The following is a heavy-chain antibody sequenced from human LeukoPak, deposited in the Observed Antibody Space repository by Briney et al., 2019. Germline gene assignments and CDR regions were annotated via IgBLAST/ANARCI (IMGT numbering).Heavy chain of an antibody. J-gene: IGHJ4*02. D-gene: IGHD3-3*01. Sequence: ASVKVSCKASGYTFTDYYMHWVRQAPGQGLEWMGIINPSGGSTSYAQKFQGRVTMTRDTSTSTVYMELSSLRSEDTAVYYCARDARRNYDFWSGYEDWGQGTLVTVSS. CDR1: GYTFTDYY. V-gene: IGHV1-46*01. CDR3: ARDARRNYDFWSGYED. CDR2: INPSGGST.